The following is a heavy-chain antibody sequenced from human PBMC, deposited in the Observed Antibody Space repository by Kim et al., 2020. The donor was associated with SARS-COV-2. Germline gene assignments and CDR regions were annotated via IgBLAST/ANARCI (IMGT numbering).Heavy chain of an antibody. CDR1: GFTFSSYA. Sequence: GGSLRLSCAASGFTFSSYAMSWVRQAPGKGLEWVSAISGSGGSTYYADSVKVRFTIYRDNSKNTLYLQMNSLRAEDTAVYYCAKKRGYSSSWEDFDYWGQGTLVTVSS. J-gene: IGHJ4*02. D-gene: IGHD6-13*01. CDR3: AKKRGYSSSWEDFDY. CDR2: ISGSGGST. V-gene: IGHV3-23*01.